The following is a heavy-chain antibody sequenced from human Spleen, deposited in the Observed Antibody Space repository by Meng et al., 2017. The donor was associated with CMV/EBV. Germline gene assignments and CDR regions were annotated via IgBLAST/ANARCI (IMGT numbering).Heavy chain of an antibody. CDR3: AKGITEHGLEPFIVVVPAAISYGMDV. J-gene: IGHJ6*02. CDR2: ITWNGYST. Sequence: GGSLRLSCAASGFTFGDYGMNWVRQAPGKGLDWVSGITWNGYSTNYADSVKGRFTISRDNAKNSLYLQMNGLRAEDTAVYYCAKGITEHGLEPFIVVVPAAISYGMDVWGQGTTVTVSS. CDR1: GFTFGDYG. V-gene: IGHV3-20*04. D-gene: IGHD2-2*02.